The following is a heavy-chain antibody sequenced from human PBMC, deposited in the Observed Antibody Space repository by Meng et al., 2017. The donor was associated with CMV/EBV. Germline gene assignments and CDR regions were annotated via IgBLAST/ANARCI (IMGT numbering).Heavy chain of an antibody. CDR3: ARYVESWSTEPLDP. Sequence: GESLKISCSVSGFTFNAYAMSWVRQAPGKGLEWVSAISGSGGSAYYADSLKGRSTISRDNSKNTLYLQMHSLRAEDTAVYYCARYVESWSTEPLDPWGQGTLVTVSS. CDR1: GFTFNAYA. V-gene: IGHV3-23*01. D-gene: IGHD4-11*01. J-gene: IGHJ5*02. CDR2: ISGSGGSA.